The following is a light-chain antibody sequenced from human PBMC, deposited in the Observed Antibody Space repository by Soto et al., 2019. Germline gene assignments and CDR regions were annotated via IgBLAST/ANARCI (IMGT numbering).Light chain of an antibody. Sequence: NFMLTQPHSVSASPGKTVTISCTRSSGSIASNYVQWYQQRPGSSPTTVIYDDNQRPSGVPDRFYGSIDGPSNSASLTISGLRTEDEADYYCQSYHSSNLWVFGGGTKLTVL. CDR2: DDN. CDR1: SGSIASNY. V-gene: IGLV6-57*01. J-gene: IGLJ3*02. CDR3: QSYHSSNLWV.